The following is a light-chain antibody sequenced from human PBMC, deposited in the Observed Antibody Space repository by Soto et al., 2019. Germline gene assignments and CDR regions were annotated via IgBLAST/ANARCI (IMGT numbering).Light chain of an antibody. V-gene: IGKV1-9*01. CDR3: QQLNNFPRT. CDR1: QGISSY. J-gene: IGKJ1*01. Sequence: DIQLTQSPSFLSASVGDRVSISCRASQGISSYLAWYQQRPGKAPKLLMYGASTLQSGVPSRFSGSASGTTFTLTINNLQPEDFATYYCQQLNNFPRTFGQGTNVE. CDR2: GAS.